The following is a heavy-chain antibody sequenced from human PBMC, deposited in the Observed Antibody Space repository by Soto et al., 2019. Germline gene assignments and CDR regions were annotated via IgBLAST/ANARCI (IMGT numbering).Heavy chain of an antibody. Sequence: ASETLSLTCAVYGGSFSGYYWSWIRQPPGKGLEWIGEINHSGSTNYNPSLKSRVTISVDTSKNQFSLKLSSVTAADTAVYYCARLFRTTVTTLLQDFDYWGQGTLVTVSS. V-gene: IGHV4-34*01. J-gene: IGHJ4*02. D-gene: IGHD4-17*01. CDR2: INHSGST. CDR3: ARLFRTTVTTLLQDFDY. CDR1: GGSFSGYY.